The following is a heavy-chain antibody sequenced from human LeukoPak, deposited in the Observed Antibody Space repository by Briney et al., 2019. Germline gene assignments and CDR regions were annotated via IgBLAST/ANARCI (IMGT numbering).Heavy chain of an antibody. CDR2: INHSGST. CDR3: ARLSLRGFVDY. V-gene: IGHV4-34*01. J-gene: IGHJ4*02. Sequence: SETLSLTCAVYGGSFSGYYWSWIRQPPGKGLEWIGEINHSGSTNYNPSLKSRVTISVDTSKNQFSLKLSSVIAADTAVYYCARLSLRGFVDYWGQGTLVTVSS. CDR1: GGSFSGYY. D-gene: IGHD2-21*01.